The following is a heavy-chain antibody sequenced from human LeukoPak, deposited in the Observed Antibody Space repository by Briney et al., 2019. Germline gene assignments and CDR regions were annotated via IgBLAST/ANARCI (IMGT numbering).Heavy chain of an antibody. J-gene: IGHJ3*02. D-gene: IGHD3-22*01. CDR3: ARERGPDYYTSDAFDI. CDR2: ISSSGSTI. V-gene: IGHV3-48*03. CDR1: GFTFSSYE. Sequence: GGSLRLSCAASGFTFSSYEMNWVRQAPGKGLEGVSYISSSGSTIYYADSVKGRFTISRDNAKNSLYLQMNSLRAEDTAVYYCARERGPDYYTSDAFDIWGQGTMVTVSS.